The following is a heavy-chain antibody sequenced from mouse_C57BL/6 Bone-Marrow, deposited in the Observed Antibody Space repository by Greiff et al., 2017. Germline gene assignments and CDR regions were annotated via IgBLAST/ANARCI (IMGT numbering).Heavy chain of an antibody. J-gene: IGHJ4*01. Sequence: EVMLVESGGGLVQPGGSLSLSCAASGFTFTDYYMSWVRQPPGKALEWLGFIRNKANGYTTEYSASVKGRFTISRDNSQSILYIQRNALRAEDSAADYGARYSGNYYARDYWGQGTSVTVSS. CDR3: ARYSGNYYARDY. CDR2: IRNKANGYTT. V-gene: IGHV7-3*01. CDR1: GFTFTDYY.